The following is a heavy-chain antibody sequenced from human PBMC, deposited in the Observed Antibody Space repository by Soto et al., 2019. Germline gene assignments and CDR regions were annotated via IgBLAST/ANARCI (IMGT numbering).Heavy chain of an antibody. CDR3: ARAQYYYDSSGYYSTGWFDP. CDR1: GGSISSGDYY. Sequence: QVQLQESGPGLVKPSQTLSLTCTVSGGSISSGDYYWSWIRQPPGKGLEWIGYIYYSGSTYYNPSLKSRVTISVDTSKNQFSLKLSSVTAADTAVYYCARAQYYYDSSGYYSTGWFDPWGQGTLVTVSS. V-gene: IGHV4-30-4*01. J-gene: IGHJ5*02. CDR2: IYYSGST. D-gene: IGHD3-22*01.